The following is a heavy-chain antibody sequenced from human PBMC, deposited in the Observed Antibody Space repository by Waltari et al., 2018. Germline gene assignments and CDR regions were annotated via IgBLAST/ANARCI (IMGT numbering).Heavy chain of an antibody. CDR2: INPQSGNT. V-gene: IGHV1-8*02. D-gene: IGHD3-3*01. CDR3: ARVHYDFWSGYYI. Sequence: QMQLVQSGAEVTKPGTSVQVSCRASGYPFSDYHINWVRQATGHGLEWMGWINPQSGNTVAARNFHDRVTITRDPSTSTVYKEVSSLRSDDAAVYYCARVHYDFWSGYYIWGQGTLVTVPS. J-gene: IGHJ4*02. CDR1: GYPFSDYH.